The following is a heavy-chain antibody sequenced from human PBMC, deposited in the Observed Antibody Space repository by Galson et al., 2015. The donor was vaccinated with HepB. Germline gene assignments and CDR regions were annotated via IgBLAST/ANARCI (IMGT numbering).Heavy chain of an antibody. CDR3: ARDRPARVYFDY. Sequence: SLRLSCAASGSTFSSYEMNWVRQAPGKGLEWVSYISSSGSTIYYADSVKGRFTISRDNAKNSLYLQMNSLRAEDTAVYYCARDRPARVYFDYWGQGTLVTVSS. CDR2: ISSSGSTI. CDR1: GSTFSSYE. J-gene: IGHJ4*02. D-gene: IGHD6-6*01. V-gene: IGHV3-48*03.